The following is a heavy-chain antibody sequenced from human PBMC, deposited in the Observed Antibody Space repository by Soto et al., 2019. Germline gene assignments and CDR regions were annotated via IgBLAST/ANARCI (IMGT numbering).Heavy chain of an antibody. CDR2: IYYSGSGDGT. V-gene: IGHV4-30-2*01. CDR1: GGSITTTGYS. J-gene: IGHJ6*02. Sequence: SETLSLTCTVSGGSITTTGYSWSWIRQPPGRGLEWIGYIYYSGSGDGTYYGDSVKGRFTLSRDTFQKTLYLQMNNLRGGDTAVYFCTKSRRSVLMAYGFGGMDVWGRGTTVTVSS. CDR3: TKSRRSVLMAYGFGGMDV. D-gene: IGHD2-8*01.